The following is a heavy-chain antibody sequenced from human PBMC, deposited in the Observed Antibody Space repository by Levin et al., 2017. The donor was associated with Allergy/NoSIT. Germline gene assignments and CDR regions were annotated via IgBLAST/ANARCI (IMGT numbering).Heavy chain of an antibody. J-gene: IGHJ6*02. CDR2: IKQDGSVK. CDR3: AANDIFTGYYYYDVMDV. Sequence: GGSLRLSCAASGFTFSSYWMSWVRQAPGKGLEWVANIKQDGSVKYYVDSVKGRFTISRDNAKNSLYLQMNSLRADDTAVYYCAANDIFTGYYYYDVMDVWGQGTTVTVSS. V-gene: IGHV3-7*01. D-gene: IGHD3-9*01. CDR1: GFTFSSYW.